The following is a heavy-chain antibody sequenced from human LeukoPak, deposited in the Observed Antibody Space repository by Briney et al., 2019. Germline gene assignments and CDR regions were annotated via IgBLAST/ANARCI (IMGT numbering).Heavy chain of an antibody. Sequence: SETLSLTCAVSGGSISSGGYSWSWIRQPPGKGLEWIGYIYHSGSTYYNPSLKSRVTISVDRSKNQFSLKLSSMTAADTAVYYCARVGYSYGFDYWGQGTLVTVSS. CDR3: ARVGYSYGFDY. J-gene: IGHJ4*02. CDR1: GGSISSGGYS. CDR2: IYHSGST. D-gene: IGHD5-18*01. V-gene: IGHV4-30-2*01.